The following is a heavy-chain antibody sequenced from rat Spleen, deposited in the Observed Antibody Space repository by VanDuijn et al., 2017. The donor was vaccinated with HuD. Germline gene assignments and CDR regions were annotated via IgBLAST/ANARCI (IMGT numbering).Heavy chain of an antibody. CDR3: ARHHYDGYYHGPVLGVMDA. J-gene: IGHJ4*01. CDR2: ISYDGSST. D-gene: IGHD1-12*03. V-gene: IGHV5-29*01. Sequence: EVQLVESGGGLVQPGRSLKLSCAASGFTFSNYGMAWVRQAPTKGLEWVATISYDGSSTYYRDSVKGRFTISRDNAKSTLYLQMDSLRSEDTASYYCARHHYDGYYHGPVLGVMDAWGQGTSVTVSS. CDR1: GFTFSNYG.